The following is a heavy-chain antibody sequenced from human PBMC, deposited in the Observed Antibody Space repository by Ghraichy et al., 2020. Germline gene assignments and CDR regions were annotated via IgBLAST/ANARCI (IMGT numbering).Heavy chain of an antibody. CDR2: IKQDGSEK. V-gene: IGHV3-7*03. J-gene: IGHJ6*03. Sequence: GESLNISCAASGITFTSYWMTWVRQAPGKGLEWVANIKQDGSEKHYVDSVKGRFTISRDNAKNLLYLQMNSLRAEDTAVYYCARADYGDYGRYYYYYMDVWGKGTTVTVSS. CDR3: ARADYGDYGRYYYYYMDV. CDR1: GITFTSYW. D-gene: IGHD4-17*01.